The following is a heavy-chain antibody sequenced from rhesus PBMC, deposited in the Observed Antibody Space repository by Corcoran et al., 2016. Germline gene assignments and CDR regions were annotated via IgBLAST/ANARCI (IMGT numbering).Heavy chain of an antibody. J-gene: IGHJ4*01. Sequence: QVQLQESGPGLAKPSETLSLTCAVSGGSFSGYYWGWIRQPPGKGLEWIGYISGSSGSTASNPSLKSRVTISTDTSRTQFSLKLSSVTAADTAVYYGAREYISVAAIDYWGQGVLVTVSS. D-gene: IGHD4-29*01. CDR2: ISGSSGST. CDR3: AREYISVAAIDY. CDR1: GGSFSGYY. V-gene: IGHV4-165*01.